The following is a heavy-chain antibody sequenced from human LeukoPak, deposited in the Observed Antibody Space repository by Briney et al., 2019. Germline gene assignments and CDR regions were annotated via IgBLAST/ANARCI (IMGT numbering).Heavy chain of an antibody. V-gene: IGHV3-23*01. D-gene: IGHD1-14*01. CDR3: ARGTTDLDY. Sequence: GGPLRLSCAASGLTLNNYAMNWVRQAPGKGLEWVSLISSSGDATYYADSVQGRFTISRDNSRNTLYLHIDSLRVEDTATYYCARGTTDLDYWGQGTRVIVSS. CDR2: ISSSGDAT. J-gene: IGHJ4*02. CDR1: GLTLNNYA.